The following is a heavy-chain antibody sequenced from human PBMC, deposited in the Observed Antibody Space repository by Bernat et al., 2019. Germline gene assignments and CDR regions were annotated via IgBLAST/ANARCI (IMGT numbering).Heavy chain of an antibody. CDR1: GYTFTDSF. D-gene: IGHD2-21*02. CDR2: INSKSGGT. V-gene: IGHV1-2*06. CDR3: ARDLAVTAVWEFDF. Sequence: QVQLVQSGAEVKKPGASVIVSCKASGYTFTDSFIQWVRQAPGQGLEWMGRINSKSGGTTYGMKLQGRVTMTRGTSISTAYMELSSLRSDDTAGYYCARDLAVTAVWEFDFWGQGTQVTVSS. J-gene: IGHJ4*02.